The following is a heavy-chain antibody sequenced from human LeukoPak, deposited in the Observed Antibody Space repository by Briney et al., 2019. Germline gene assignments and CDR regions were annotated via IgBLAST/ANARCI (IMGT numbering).Heavy chain of an antibody. D-gene: IGHD3-22*01. CDR2: LYSGGST. Sequence: AGGSLRLSCAASGFTVSGNYMSWVRQAPGKGLEWVSVLYSGGSTDYADSVKGRFTISRDNAKKSLYLQMNSLRAEDTAVYYCATEPPLGDTSSYYFNYWGQGTVVTVSS. CDR3: ATEPPLGDTSSYYFNY. J-gene: IGHJ4*02. V-gene: IGHV3-66*01. CDR1: GFTVSGNY.